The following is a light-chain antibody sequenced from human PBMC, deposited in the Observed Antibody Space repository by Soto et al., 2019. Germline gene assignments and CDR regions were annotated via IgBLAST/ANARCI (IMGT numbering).Light chain of an antibody. V-gene: IGKV3-20*01. CDR2: AAS. J-gene: IGKJ2*01. Sequence: DMVLTQSPGTLSLSPGERATLSCRASRSFASSYLGWYQQKPGQAPRLLLYAASKRATGIPDRFSGSGLGRDFTLTINRLEPEDSAVYYCQQYGSSPPYTFGQGTKVEI. CDR1: RSFASSY. CDR3: QQYGSSPPYT.